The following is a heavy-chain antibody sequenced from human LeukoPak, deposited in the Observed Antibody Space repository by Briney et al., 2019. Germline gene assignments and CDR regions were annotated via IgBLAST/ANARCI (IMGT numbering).Heavy chain of an antibody. CDR1: GFTFSGYY. CDR3: ASPPVWSGYYSETFGSTDV. D-gene: IGHD3-3*01. Sequence: TGGSLRLSCAASGFTFSGYYMSWIRQAPGKGLEGVSYISSGGSTIDYADSVKGRFTISRDNAKNSLELQMTSLSGADTAVYSRASPPVWSGYYSETFGSTDVWGKGTTVTVSS. J-gene: IGHJ6*04. CDR2: ISSGGSTI. V-gene: IGHV3-11*01.